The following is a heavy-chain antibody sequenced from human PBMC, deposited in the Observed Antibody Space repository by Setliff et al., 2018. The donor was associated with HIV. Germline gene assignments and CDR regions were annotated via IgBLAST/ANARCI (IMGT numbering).Heavy chain of an antibody. CDR1: GDSISRHN. V-gene: IGHV4-4*07. J-gene: IGHJ4*02. CDR3: ATDVGATNRFDY. Sequence: SETLSLTCSVSGDSISRHNWSWIRRPAGKGLEWIGRIFTSGTINTNLSLRSRVTMSVDTSKNRIYLKMNSVAAADTAVYYCATDVGATNRFDYWGQGILVTVSS. D-gene: IGHD1-26*01. CDR2: IFTSGTI.